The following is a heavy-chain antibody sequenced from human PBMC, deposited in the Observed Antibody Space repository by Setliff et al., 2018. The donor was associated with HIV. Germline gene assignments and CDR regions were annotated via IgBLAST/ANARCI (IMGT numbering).Heavy chain of an antibody. CDR2: VSASGTT. CDR1: GGSMSRVY. Sequence: SETLSLTCSVSGGSMSRVYWTWIRQPPGKGLEWIGYVSASGTTKYNPSLQSRVTISGDSSKNQFSLRLSSVTAADTAVYYCATASSSSWFTYYYYMDVWGKGTTVTVSS. D-gene: IGHD6-13*01. CDR3: ATASSSSWFTYYYYMDV. J-gene: IGHJ6*03. V-gene: IGHV4-4*08.